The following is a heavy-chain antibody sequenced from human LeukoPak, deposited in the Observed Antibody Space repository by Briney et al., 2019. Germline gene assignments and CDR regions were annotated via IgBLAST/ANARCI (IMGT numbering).Heavy chain of an antibody. CDR3: AKDPTDFDSSGQTYFDY. CDR1: GFTFSSCA. V-gene: IGHV3-23*01. J-gene: IGHJ4*02. D-gene: IGHD3-22*01. Sequence: GGSLRLSCTASGFTFSSCAMNWVRQAPGKGLEWVSGISGSGGITHYADSVRGRFTISKDNSKNTLYLQMNSLRAEDTAVYYCAKDPTDFDSSGQTYFDYWGQGSLVTVSS. CDR2: ISGSGGIT.